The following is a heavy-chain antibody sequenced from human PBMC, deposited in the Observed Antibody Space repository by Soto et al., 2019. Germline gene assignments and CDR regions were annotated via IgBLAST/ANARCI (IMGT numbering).Heavy chain of an antibody. D-gene: IGHD2-2*01. CDR3: ANHAPVPAATSWCDP. CDR1: GGTFSSYA. V-gene: IGHV1-69*06. Sequence: SVKVSCKASGGTFSSYASSWVRQAPGRGLEWMGGIIPIFGTANYAQKFQGRVTITADKSTSKAYMELSSLRSEDTDVYYCANHAPVPAATSWCDPWGRGTLVAVSS. J-gene: IGHJ5*02. CDR2: IIPIFGTA.